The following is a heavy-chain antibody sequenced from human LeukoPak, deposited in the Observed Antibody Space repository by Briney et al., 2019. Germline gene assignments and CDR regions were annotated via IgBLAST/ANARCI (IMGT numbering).Heavy chain of an antibody. D-gene: IGHD6-13*01. J-gene: IGHJ4*02. V-gene: IGHV4-59*08. CDR3: ARLNSSSWYHAFDY. Sequence: SETLSLTRTVSGGSISSYYWSWIRQPPGKGLEWIGYIYYSGSTNYNPSLKSRVTISVDTSKNQFSLKLSSVTAADTAVYYCARLNSSSWYHAFDYWGQGTLVTVSS. CDR2: IYYSGST. CDR1: GGSISSYY.